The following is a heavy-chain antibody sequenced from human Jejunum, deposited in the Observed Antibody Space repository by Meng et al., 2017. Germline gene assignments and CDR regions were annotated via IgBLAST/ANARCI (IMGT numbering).Heavy chain of an antibody. Sequence: QGQLVQSGAEVKKPGASVKVSCKASGYIFNNYGVSWVRQAPGQGPEWMGWISAYNGNTNYAQNFQGRFTMTTDTSTSTAYMELRSLRSDDTAVYYCARDGVSYTMVRGPTYWGQGTLVTVSS. CDR1: GYIFNNYG. CDR3: ARDGVSYTMVRGPTY. J-gene: IGHJ4*02. D-gene: IGHD3-10*01. V-gene: IGHV1-18*01. CDR2: ISAYNGNT.